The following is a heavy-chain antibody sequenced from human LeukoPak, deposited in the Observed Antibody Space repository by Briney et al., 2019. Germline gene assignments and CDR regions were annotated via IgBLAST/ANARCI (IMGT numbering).Heavy chain of an antibody. Sequence: ASVKVSCKASGYTFTSYGISWVRQAPGQGLEWMGWISAYNGNTNYAQKHQGRVTMTTDTSTSTAYMELRSLRSDDTAVYYCARVGLGAAAGNWFDPWGQGTLVTVSS. V-gene: IGHV1-18*01. CDR2: ISAYNGNT. J-gene: IGHJ5*02. CDR1: GYTFTSYG. CDR3: ARVGLGAAAGNWFDP. D-gene: IGHD6-13*01.